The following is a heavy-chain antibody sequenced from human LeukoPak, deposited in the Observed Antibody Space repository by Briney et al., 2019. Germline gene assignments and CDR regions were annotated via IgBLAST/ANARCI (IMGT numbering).Heavy chain of an antibody. V-gene: IGHV3-7*01. CDR3: ARDAYDDASES. CDR1: GFTFSDYW. D-gene: IGHD3-3*01. Sequence: PGGSLTLSCTVSGFTFSDYWMTRARQAPGKGLEWVANLRPDGSDKYYVDSVKGRFTISRDNAKKLVYLQINSLRAEDTAVYYCARDAYDDASESWGQGTLVTVSS. CDR2: LRPDGSDK. J-gene: IGHJ5*02.